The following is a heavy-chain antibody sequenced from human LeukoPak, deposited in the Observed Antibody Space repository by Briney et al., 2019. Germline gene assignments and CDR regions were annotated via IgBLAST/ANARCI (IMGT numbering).Heavy chain of an antibody. V-gene: IGHV3-7*03. Sequence: LGGSLRLSCAASGFMFSRNWMGWVRQAPGKGLEWVVNIKPDGSEKYYVDSVKGRVTISRDNSKNTLYLQMNSLRAEDTAVYYCARDPLSYYYDSSGFDGLDIWGQGTMVTVSS. D-gene: IGHD3-22*01. CDR3: ARDPLSYYYDSSGFDGLDI. CDR2: IKPDGSEK. CDR1: GFMFSRNW. J-gene: IGHJ3*02.